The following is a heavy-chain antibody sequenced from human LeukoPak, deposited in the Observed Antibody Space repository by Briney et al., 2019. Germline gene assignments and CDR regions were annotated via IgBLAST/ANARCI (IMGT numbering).Heavy chain of an antibody. D-gene: IGHD6-13*01. CDR3: ARVTAASTGRDYFDF. Sequence: SQTLSLACDISGDSVSSNSATWNWIRQSPSRGLEWLGRTYYRSKWYNDYAVSVNSRITISPDTSKNQFSLHLNSVTPDDTAVYFCARVTAASTGRDYFDFWGQGTLVTASS. CDR2: TYYRSKWYN. J-gene: IGHJ4*02. CDR1: GDSVSSNSAT. V-gene: IGHV6-1*01.